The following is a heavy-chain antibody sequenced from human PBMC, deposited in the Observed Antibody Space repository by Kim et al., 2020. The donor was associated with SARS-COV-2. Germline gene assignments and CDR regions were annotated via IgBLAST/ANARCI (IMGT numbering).Heavy chain of an antibody. CDR3: ARGSDGSMATVSSLSFLYV. V-gene: IGHV4-34*01. J-gene: IGHJ6*04. CDR2: IKRSGRA. Sequence: SETLSLTCAVYGGSLSDFYWSWIRQPPGKGLEWIGDIKRSGRANYNPSFESRLTLSVATSKSQFSLKVTSLTAADTGVYYCARGSDGSMATVSSLSFLYVWGKGTKVTVPS. CDR1: GGSLSDFY. D-gene: IGHD2-21*02.